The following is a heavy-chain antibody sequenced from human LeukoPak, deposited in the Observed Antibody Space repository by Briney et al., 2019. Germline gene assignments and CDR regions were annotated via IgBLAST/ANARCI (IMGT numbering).Heavy chain of an antibody. D-gene: IGHD5-18*01. Sequence: SETLSLTCTVSGGSITSSSYYWAWLRQHPGKGLEWIGYIYYSGSTYYNPSLKSRVTISVDTSKNQFSLKLSSVTAADTAVYYCARDRGYSYGYNFDYWGQGTLVTVSS. V-gene: IGHV4-31*03. CDR2: IYYSGST. CDR3: ARDRGYSYGYNFDY. J-gene: IGHJ4*02. CDR1: GGSITSSSYY.